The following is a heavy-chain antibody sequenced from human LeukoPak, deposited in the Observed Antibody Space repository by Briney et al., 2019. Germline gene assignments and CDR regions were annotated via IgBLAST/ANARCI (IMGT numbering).Heavy chain of an antibody. D-gene: IGHD3-9*01. CDR3: ARGPEVLRHFDWLLHTSFDY. Sequence: ASVKVSYKASGYTFTSYYMHWVRQAPGQGLEWMGIINPSGGRTSYAQKFQSRVTMTRDTSTRTVYMELSSLRSEDTAVYYCARGPEVLRHFDWLLHTSFDYWGQGTLVTVSS. V-gene: IGHV1-46*01. CDR2: INPSGGRT. J-gene: IGHJ4*02. CDR1: GYTFTSYY.